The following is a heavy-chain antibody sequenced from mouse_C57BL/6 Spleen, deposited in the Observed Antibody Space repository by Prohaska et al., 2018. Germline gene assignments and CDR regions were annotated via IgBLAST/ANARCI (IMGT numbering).Heavy chain of an antibody. V-gene: IGHV11-2*01. J-gene: IGHJ1*03. Sequence: EVQLLETGGGLVQPGGSRGLSCEGSGFTFSGFWMSWVRQTPGKTLEWIGDINSDGSAINYATSIKDRFTSFRDNDKSTLYLQMSNVRSEDTATYFCMRYGNYWYFDVWGTGTTVTVSS. CDR1: GFTFSGFW. CDR2: INSDGSAI. D-gene: IGHD2-1*01. CDR3: MRYGNYWYFDV.